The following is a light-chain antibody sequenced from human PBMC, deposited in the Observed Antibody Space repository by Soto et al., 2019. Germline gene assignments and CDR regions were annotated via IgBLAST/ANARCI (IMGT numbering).Light chain of an antibody. CDR1: ISDVGSYDL. Sequence: QSALTQPASVSGSPGQSITISCTGTISDVGSYDLVSWYQQHPGKAPKLMIYEGGKRPSGVSSRFSGSKSGNTASLTISGLQAEDEADYYCCSYAGSSTSWVFGGGTKVTVL. V-gene: IGLV2-23*01. CDR2: EGG. J-gene: IGLJ3*02. CDR3: CSYAGSSTSWV.